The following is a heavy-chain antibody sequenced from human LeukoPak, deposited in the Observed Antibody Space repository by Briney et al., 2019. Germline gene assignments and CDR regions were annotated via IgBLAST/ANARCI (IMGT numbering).Heavy chain of an antibody. CDR3: ARHDVTIFGVVSATHFDY. CDR1: GGSISSSSYY. D-gene: IGHD3-3*01. CDR2: IYYSGST. Sequence: PSETPSLTCTVSGGSISSSSYYWGWIRQPPGKGLEWIGSIYYSGSTHHNPSLKSRVTISVDTSKNQFSLKLSSVTAADTAVYYCARHDVTIFGVVSATHFDYWGQGTLVTVSS. J-gene: IGHJ4*02. V-gene: IGHV4-39*01.